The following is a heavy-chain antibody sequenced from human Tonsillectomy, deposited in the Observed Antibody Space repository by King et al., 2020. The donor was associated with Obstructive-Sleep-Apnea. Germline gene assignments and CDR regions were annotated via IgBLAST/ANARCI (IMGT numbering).Heavy chain of an antibody. V-gene: IGHV3-21*01. D-gene: IGHD3-10*01. Sequence: VQLVESGGGLVTPGESLRLSCAASGFTFSSYTMNWVRQAPGKGLEGVSSISSSSTYIYFADSRKGRFTISRDNAKNSLYLQMNSLRAEDTAVYYCARGSFGEFSYIDFWGQGTLVTVSS. CDR2: ISSSSTYI. CDR1: GFTFSSYT. J-gene: IGHJ4*02. CDR3: ARGSFGEFSYIDF.